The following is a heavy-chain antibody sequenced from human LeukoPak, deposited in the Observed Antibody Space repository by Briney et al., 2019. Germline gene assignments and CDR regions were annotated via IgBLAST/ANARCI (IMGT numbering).Heavy chain of an antibody. J-gene: IGHJ4*02. CDR2: IKEDGSKI. CDR3: ARGGWLYFDY. Sequence: GGSLRLSCAASEFTFSNYWMSWVRQAPGKGLEWVANIKEDGSKIYYVDSVKGRFTISRDNTKSSLYLRMNSLRAEDTAVYHCARGGWLYFDYWGQGTLVTVSS. V-gene: IGHV3-7*04. D-gene: IGHD6-19*01. CDR1: EFTFSNYW.